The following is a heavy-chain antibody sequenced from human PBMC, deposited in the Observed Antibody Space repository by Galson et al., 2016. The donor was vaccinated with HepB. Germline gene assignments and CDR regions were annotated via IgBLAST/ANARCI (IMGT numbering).Heavy chain of an antibody. CDR2: IDPSNSYT. Sequence: QSGAEVKKPGESLRISCQGSGYGFINYWINWVRQTPGKGLEWMGRIDPSNSYTDYSPSFQGHVIISADKSFSTAYLQWSSLKASDTAMYYCARSYRGSNAFDIWGQVTMVTVS. V-gene: IGHV5-10-1*01. D-gene: IGHD3-10*01. CDR1: GYGFINYW. CDR3: ARSYRGSNAFDI. J-gene: IGHJ3*02.